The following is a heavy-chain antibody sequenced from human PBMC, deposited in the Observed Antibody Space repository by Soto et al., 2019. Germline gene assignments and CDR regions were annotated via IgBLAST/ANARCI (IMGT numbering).Heavy chain of an antibody. V-gene: IGHV1-24*01. J-gene: IGHJ4*02. CDR1: VYTLSELC. CDR2: FDPAHGER. CDR3: ATGYSGDDLLLLDL. Sequence: QVHLLQSGAEVKNLGASVKVSCKVYVYTLSELCIHCVRQARGKGLEWMGTFDPAHGERSYSQSFQDIVTMTEDTYTDIAYMDLSNLRSEDTAMYYCATGYSGDDLLLLDLRGQGSLVAVYS. D-gene: IGHD5-12*01.